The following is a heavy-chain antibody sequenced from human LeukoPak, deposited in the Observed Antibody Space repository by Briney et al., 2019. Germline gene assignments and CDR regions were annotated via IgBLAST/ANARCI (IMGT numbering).Heavy chain of an antibody. CDR2: INNVGSHI. CDR1: GFTFGAHS. CDR3: TRDPTQYLRYGYFDY. Sequence: GGSLRLSCTGSGFTFGAHSMAWVRQAPGKGLEWVSSINNVGSHIYYAGSVRGRFTISRDNAKNSLYLQMSSLRAEDTAVYYCTRDPTQYLRYGYFDYWGQGTLVTVSS. D-gene: IGHD4-11*01. V-gene: IGHV3-21*01. J-gene: IGHJ4*02.